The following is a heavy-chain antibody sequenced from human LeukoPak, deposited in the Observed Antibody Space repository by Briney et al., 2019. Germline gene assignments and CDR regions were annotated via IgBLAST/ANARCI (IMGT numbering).Heavy chain of an antibody. CDR1: GFTFNTYA. CDR3: ARAALSSGWKAGVNY. J-gene: IGHJ4*02. CDR2: ISFDGINK. Sequence: PGRSLRLSCAASGFTFNTYALHWVRQAPGKGLEWVAVISFDGINKYYADSVKGRFTLSRDNSKNTLSLQMNSLRAGDTTVYYCARAALSSGWKAGVNYWGQGTLVTVSS. D-gene: IGHD6-19*01. V-gene: IGHV3-30*04.